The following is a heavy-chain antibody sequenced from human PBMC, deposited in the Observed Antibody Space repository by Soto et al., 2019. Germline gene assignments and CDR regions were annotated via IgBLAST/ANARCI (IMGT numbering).Heavy chain of an antibody. CDR2: IYYSGST. J-gene: IGHJ6*02. Sequence: SETLSLTCTVSGGSISSGDYYWSWIRQPPGKGLEWIGYIYYSGSTYYNPSLKSRVTISVDTSKNQFSLKLSSVTAADAAVYYCAREKRGTVTTSFYYYYYGMDVWGQGTTVTVSS. CDR1: GGSISSGDYY. D-gene: IGHD4-17*01. CDR3: AREKRGTVTTSFYYYYYGMDV. V-gene: IGHV4-30-4*01.